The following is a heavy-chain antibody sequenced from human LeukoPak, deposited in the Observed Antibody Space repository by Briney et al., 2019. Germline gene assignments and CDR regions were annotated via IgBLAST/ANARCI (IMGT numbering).Heavy chain of an antibody. J-gene: IGHJ4*02. CDR1: GGTFSSYA. CDR2: IIPILGIA. D-gene: IGHD1-26*01. V-gene: IGHV1-69*04. Sequence: SVKVSCKASGGTFSSYAISWVRQAPGQGLEWMGRIIPILGIANYAQKFQGRVTITADKSTSTAYMELSSLRSDDTAVYYCARGQWELLKASYYFDYWGQGTLVTVSS. CDR3: ARGQWELLKASYYFDY.